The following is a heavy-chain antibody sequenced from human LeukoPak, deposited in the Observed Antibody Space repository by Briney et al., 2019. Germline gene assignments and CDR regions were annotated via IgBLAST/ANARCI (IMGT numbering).Heavy chain of an antibody. Sequence: SETLSLTCAVSTDSISSHYWSWIRQPPGKGLEWIGYIYSSGSADYNPSLKSRVTISLDTSNHQFSLKLTSVTVADTAVYYCARHVGIHLWSLYFDYWGQGSLVTVSS. CDR1: TDSISSHY. V-gene: IGHV4-59*08. CDR2: IYSSGSA. D-gene: IGHD5-18*01. CDR3: ARHVGIHLWSLYFDY. J-gene: IGHJ4*02.